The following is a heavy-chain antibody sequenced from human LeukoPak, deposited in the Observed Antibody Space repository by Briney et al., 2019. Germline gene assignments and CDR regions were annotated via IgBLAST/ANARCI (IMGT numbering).Heavy chain of an antibody. D-gene: IGHD5-12*01. V-gene: IGHV4-39*07. J-gene: IGHJ6*03. Sequence: SETLSLTRTVSGGSISSSSYYWGWIRQPPGKGLEWIGSIYYSGSTYYNPSLKSRVTISVDTSKNQFSLKLSSVTAADTAVYYCARGGYSGYDPRFKTFYYYYYMDVWGKGTTVTVSS. CDR2: IYYSGST. CDR3: ARGGYSGYDPRFKTFYYYYYMDV. CDR1: GGSISSSSYY.